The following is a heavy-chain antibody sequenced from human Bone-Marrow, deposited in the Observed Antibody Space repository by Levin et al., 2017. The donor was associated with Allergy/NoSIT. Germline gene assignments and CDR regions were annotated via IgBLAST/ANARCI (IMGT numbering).Heavy chain of an antibody. CDR1: GFTFSSYS. D-gene: IGHD2-2*01. J-gene: IGHJ6*02. Sequence: GESLKISCVASGFTFSSYSMNWVRQAPGKGLEWVSYISSSSSTIYYADSVKGRFTISRDNAKNSLYLQMNSLRAEDTAVYYCARDLEVPAATPYYYYGMDVCGQGTTVTVSS. V-gene: IGHV3-48*01. CDR3: ARDLEVPAATPYYYYGMDV. CDR2: ISSSSSTI.